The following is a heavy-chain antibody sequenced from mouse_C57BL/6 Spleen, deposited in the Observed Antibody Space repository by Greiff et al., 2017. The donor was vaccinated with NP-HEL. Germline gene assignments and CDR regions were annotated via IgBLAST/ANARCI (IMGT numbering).Heavy chain of an antibody. Sequence: EVQLQQSGAELVKPGASVKLSCTASGFNIKDTYMHWVKQRPEQGLEWTGRIEPTNGNAKYDPTFQGKDTITADTSSNTAYLQLSSLTSEDTAVYYSARINAWCRGTTLTVSS. CDR2: IEPTNGNA. V-gene: IGHV14-3*02. CDR3: ARINA. J-gene: IGHJ2*01. CDR1: GFNIKDTY.